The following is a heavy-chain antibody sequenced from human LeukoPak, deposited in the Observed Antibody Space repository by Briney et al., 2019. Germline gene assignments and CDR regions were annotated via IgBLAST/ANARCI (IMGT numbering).Heavy chain of an antibody. J-gene: IGHJ4*02. V-gene: IGHV3-21*01. CDR1: GFPFSSYS. CDR2: ISSSSSYI. D-gene: IGHD2-21*02. CDR3: ARPAYCGGDCYQSDYYFDY. Sequence: GGSLRLSCAASGFPFSSYSMNWVRQAPGKGLQWVSSISSSSSYIYYADSVKGRFTISRDNAKNSLYLQMNSLRAEDTAVYYCARPAYCGGDCYQSDYYFDYWGQGTLVTVSS.